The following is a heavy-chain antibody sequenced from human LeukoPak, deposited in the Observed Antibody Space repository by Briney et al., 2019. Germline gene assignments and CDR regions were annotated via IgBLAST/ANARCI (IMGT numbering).Heavy chain of an antibody. CDR1: GGSISNTNFY. V-gene: IGHV4-39*01. CDR2: IYYSGST. CDR3: ARQVPGPYNYYGMDV. J-gene: IGHJ6*02. Sequence: SETLSLTCTVSGGSISNTNFYWGWIRQPPGKGLEWIGNIYYSGSTSYTPSLKSRVTISVDTSKNQFSLKLTSVTAADTAVYYCARQVPGPYNYYGMDVWGQETTVTVSS.